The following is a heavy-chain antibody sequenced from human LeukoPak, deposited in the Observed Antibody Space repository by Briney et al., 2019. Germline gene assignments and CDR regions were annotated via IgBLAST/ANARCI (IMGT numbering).Heavy chain of an antibody. Sequence: GGSLRLSCAASGFTFNNYGMHWVRQAPGKGLEWVAFIRDDGGDKFYADSVKDRFTISRDNAKNSLYLQMNSLRAEDTAVYYCARVKRRGATPDAFDIWGQGTMVTVSS. J-gene: IGHJ3*02. CDR2: IRDDGGDK. D-gene: IGHD1-26*01. CDR3: ARVKRRGATPDAFDI. CDR1: GFTFNNYG. V-gene: IGHV3-30*02.